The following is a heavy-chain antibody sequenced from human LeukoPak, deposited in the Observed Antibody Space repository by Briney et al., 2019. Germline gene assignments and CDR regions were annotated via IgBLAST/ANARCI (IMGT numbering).Heavy chain of an antibody. D-gene: IGHD3-9*01. Sequence: SETLSLTCAVYGGSFSGNYWSWIRQPPGKGLEWIGKINHSGSTNYNPSLKSRVTISVDTSKNQFSLKLSSVTAADTAVYYCARGERNFDWLPYYWGQGTLVTVSS. CDR3: ARGERNFDWLPYY. CDR1: GGSFSGNY. CDR2: INHSGST. V-gene: IGHV4-34*01. J-gene: IGHJ4*02.